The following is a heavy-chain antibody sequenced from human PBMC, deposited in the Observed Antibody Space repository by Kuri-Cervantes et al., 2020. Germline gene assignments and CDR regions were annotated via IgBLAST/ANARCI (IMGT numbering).Heavy chain of an antibody. J-gene: IGHJ4*02. V-gene: IGHV3-7*01. CDR3: ARDFNWAKDY. CDR2: INQEGSEK. Sequence: GESLKIPCSASGFTFNNHWMDWVRQAPGKGLEWVAKINQEGSEKNYADSVKGRFTISRDNAKNSLFLQMNSLRAEDTAVYYCARDFNWAKDYWGQGTLVTVSS. D-gene: IGHD7-27*01. CDR1: GFTFNNHW.